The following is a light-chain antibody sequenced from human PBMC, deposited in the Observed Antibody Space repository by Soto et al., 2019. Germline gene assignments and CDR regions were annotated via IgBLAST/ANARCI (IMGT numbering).Light chain of an antibody. CDR2: GAS. V-gene: IGKV3-15*01. CDR1: QSVSSN. Sequence: EIVMTQSPDTLSVSPGERATLSCRASQSVSSNLAWYQQKPGQAPRLLIYGASTRAPGIPARFSGSGSGTEFTLTISSLQSEDFEVYYCQQYGSSPQTFGQGTNVDI. CDR3: QQYGSSPQT. J-gene: IGKJ1*01.